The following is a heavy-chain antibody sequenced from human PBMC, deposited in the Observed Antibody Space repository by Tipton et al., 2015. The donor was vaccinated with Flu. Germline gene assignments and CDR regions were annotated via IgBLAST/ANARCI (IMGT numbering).Heavy chain of an antibody. D-gene: IGHD6-13*01. V-gene: IGHV3-30*04. J-gene: IGHJ4*02. Sequence: SLRLSCAASGFTLSNSARHWVRQAPRKGLEWVASISSDGSNEFYADSVKGRLTISRDSSQNTLYLQMDSLRAEDTAVYYCARGGLSAAGLDYWGQGTLVTVSS. CDR3: ARGGLSAAGLDY. CDR2: ISSDGSNE. CDR1: GFTLSNSA.